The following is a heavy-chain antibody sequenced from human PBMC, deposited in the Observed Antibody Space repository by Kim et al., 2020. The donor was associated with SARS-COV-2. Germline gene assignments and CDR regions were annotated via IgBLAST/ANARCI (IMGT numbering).Heavy chain of an antibody. CDR2: IKSKTDGGTT. Sequence: GGSLRLSCAASGFTFSNAWMSWVRQAPGKGLEWVGRIKSKTDGGTTDYAAPVKGRFTISRDDSKNTLYLQMNSLKTEDTAVYYCTTTYYDFWSGYRPLSDWGQGTLVTVSS. CDR1: GFTFSNAW. V-gene: IGHV3-15*01. CDR3: TTTYYDFWSGYRPLSD. J-gene: IGHJ4*02. D-gene: IGHD3-3*01.